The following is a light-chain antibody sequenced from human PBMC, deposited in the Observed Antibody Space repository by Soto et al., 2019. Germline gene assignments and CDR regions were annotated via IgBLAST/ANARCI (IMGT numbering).Light chain of an antibody. CDR2: ATS. Sequence: EIVLTQSPGTLSLSPVERATLSCRASQSVSSTYLAWYQQKPGQAPRLLIFATSNRATGIPDRFSGSGSGTDFTLTIRRLEPEDFAVYYCQEYGGSPLYAFGQGTKLEIK. CDR3: QEYGGSPLYA. V-gene: IGKV3-20*01. J-gene: IGKJ2*01. CDR1: QSVSSTY.